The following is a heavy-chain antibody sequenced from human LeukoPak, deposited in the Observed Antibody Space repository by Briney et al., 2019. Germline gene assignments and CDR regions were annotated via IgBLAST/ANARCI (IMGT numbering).Heavy chain of an antibody. CDR2: MKQDGSEK. Sequence: PGGSLRLSLLASGFTFINPWMAGVRRAPGKGLDGWPKMKQDGSEKYYVDSVEGRFTISRDNAKNSLYLQMNSLRDEDTAVYYCARDRGHSGYDLYDYWGQGTLVTVSS. V-gene: IGHV3-7*01. J-gene: IGHJ4*02. CDR3: ARDRGHSGYDLYDY. CDR1: GFTFINPW. D-gene: IGHD5-12*01.